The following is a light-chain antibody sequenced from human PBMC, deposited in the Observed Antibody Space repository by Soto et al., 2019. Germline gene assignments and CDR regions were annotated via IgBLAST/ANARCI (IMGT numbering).Light chain of an antibody. CDR3: QQRSNWPPIT. J-gene: IGKJ5*01. CDR1: QSVRSY. V-gene: IGKV3-11*01. Sequence: EIVLTQSPATLSLSPGERATLSCRASQSVRSYLAWYQQKPGQAPRLLIYDASTRATDIPDRFSGSGSGTDFTLTITSLEPEDFAVYYCQQRSNWPPITFGQGTRLEI. CDR2: DAS.